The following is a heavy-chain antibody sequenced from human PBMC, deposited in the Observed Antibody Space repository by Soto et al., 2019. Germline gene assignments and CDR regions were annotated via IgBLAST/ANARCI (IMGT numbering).Heavy chain of an antibody. J-gene: IGHJ4*02. CDR3: ARDGGSSSSWLDF. CDR2: ISSSGRTI. Sequence: QVQLVQSGGGLVKPGGSLRLSCAASGFDFSNHYMIWIRQAPGKGLEWVSYISSSGRTIYDSESVKGRFTISRDNANNSLFLQMNSLRVEYTAIYYCARDGGSSSSWLDFWGQGSLVTVAS. V-gene: IGHV3-11*01. D-gene: IGHD6-13*01. CDR1: GFDFSNHY.